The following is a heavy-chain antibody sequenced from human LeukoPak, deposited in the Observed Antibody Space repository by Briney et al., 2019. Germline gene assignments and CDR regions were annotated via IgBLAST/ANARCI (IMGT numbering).Heavy chain of an antibody. D-gene: IGHD3-16*01. CDR3: TGGLYYYYYYMDV. CDR1: GFTFSNAW. J-gene: IGHJ6*03. CDR2: IKSKTDGRTT. V-gene: IGHV3-15*01. Sequence: PGGSLRLSCAASGFTFSNAWMSWVRQAPGKGLEWVGRIKSKTDGRTTDYAAPVKVRFTISRDDSKNTLYMQMNSLKTEDTAVYYCTGGLYYYYYYMDVWGKGTTVTVSS.